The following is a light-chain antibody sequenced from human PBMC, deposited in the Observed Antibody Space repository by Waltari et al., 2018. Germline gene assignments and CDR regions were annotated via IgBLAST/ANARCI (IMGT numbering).Light chain of an antibody. CDR3: HQRSTWPWT. Sequence: EIVLTQSPATLSLSPGERATLSCRASQSVSTFLAWYQQKPGQAPRLLIYDVSNRATGTPARFSGSGSGTDFTLTISTLEPEDFAVYYCHQRSTWPWTFGQGTKWKSN. J-gene: IGKJ1*01. V-gene: IGKV3-11*01. CDR1: QSVSTF. CDR2: DVS.